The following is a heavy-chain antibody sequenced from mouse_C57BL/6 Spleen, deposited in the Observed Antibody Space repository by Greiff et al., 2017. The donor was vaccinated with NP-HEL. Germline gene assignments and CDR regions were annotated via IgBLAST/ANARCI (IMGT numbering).Heavy chain of an antibody. CDR3: YSPAPLDGSISWFAY. Sequence: EVQLQQSGAELVRPGASVKLSCTASGFNIKDDYMHWVKQRPEQGLEWIGWIDPDNGDTEYAPKFQGQATLTADTSSNTAFLQLSSLTSEDTAVYYCYSPAPLDGSISWFAYWGQGTLVTVSA. CDR1: GFNIKDDY. D-gene: IGHD1-1*01. V-gene: IGHV14-4*01. CDR2: IDPDNGDT. J-gene: IGHJ3*01.